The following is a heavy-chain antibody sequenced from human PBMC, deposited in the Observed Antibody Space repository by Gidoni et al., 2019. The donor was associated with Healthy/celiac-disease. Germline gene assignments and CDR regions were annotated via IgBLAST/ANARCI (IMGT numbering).Heavy chain of an antibody. J-gene: IGHJ3*02. Sequence: QVQLQESRPGLVKPSGTLSLTCAVSGGSIRSSNWWSWVRQPPGKGLEWIGVIYHSGSTNYNTALKSRVIISVDKSNNQCSLKLSSVTAADTAVYYCARVKEYYYDSSKAFDIWGQGTMVTVSS. D-gene: IGHD3-22*01. CDR1: GGSIRSSNW. CDR3: ARVKEYYYDSSKAFDI. V-gene: IGHV4-4*02. CDR2: IYHSGST.